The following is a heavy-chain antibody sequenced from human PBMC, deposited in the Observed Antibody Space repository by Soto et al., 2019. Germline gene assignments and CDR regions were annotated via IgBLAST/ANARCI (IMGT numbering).Heavy chain of an antibody. CDR3: ARGFGRAAAGRFDY. CDR2: IYHSGST. CDR1: GGSISSSNW. D-gene: IGHD6-13*01. Sequence: QVQLQESGPGLVKPSGTLSLTCAVSGGSISSSNWWSWVRQPPGKGLEWIGEIYHSGSTNYNPSLKGRVTISVDKSKIQFSLKLSSVTAAETAVDYCARGFGRAAAGRFDYWGQGTLVTVSS. V-gene: IGHV4-4*02. J-gene: IGHJ4*02.